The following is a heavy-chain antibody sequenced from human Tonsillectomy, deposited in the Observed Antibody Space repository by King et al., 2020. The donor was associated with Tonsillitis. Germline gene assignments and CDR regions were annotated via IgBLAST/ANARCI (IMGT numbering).Heavy chain of an antibody. CDR3: ATNYGDPIFDY. CDR2: INPNTGVT. J-gene: IGHJ4*02. Sequence: VQLVESGAEVKKPGASVKVSCKASGYSFTDYFIHWVRQAPGQGLEWMGWINPNTGVTNYAQKFQGSLTMTRDTSITTAYMELTRLTSDDTAVYFCATNYGDPIFDYWGQGTLVTVSS. V-gene: IGHV1-2*02. D-gene: IGHD4-17*01. CDR1: GYSFTDYF.